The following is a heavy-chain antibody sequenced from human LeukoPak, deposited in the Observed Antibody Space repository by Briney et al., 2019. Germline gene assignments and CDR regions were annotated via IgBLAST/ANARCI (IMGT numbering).Heavy chain of an antibody. CDR1: GYTFTGYY. Sequence: ASVKLSCKASGYTFTGYYMHWVRQAPGQGLEWMGWINPNSGGTNYAQKFQGRVTMTRDTSISTAYMELSRLRSDDTAIYYCARDRKVRTTVTTGWFDPWGQGTLVTVSS. CDR2: INPNSGGT. D-gene: IGHD4-17*01. J-gene: IGHJ5*02. V-gene: IGHV1-2*02. CDR3: ARDRKVRTTVTTGWFDP.